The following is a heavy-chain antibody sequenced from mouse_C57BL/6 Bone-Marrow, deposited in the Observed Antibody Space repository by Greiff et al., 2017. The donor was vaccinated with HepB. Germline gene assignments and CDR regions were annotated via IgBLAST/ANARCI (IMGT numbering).Heavy chain of an antibody. D-gene: IGHD1-1*01. CDR1: GFNIKDDY. CDR3: TTYYYGSRILAR. V-gene: IGHV14-4*01. CDR2: IDPENGDT. J-gene: IGHJ2*01. Sequence: DVKLQESGAELVRPGASVKLSCTASGFNIKDDYMHWVKQRPEQGLEWIGWIDPENGDTEYASKFQGKATITADTSSNTAYLQLSSLTSEDTAVYYCTTYYYGSRILARWGQGTTLTVSS.